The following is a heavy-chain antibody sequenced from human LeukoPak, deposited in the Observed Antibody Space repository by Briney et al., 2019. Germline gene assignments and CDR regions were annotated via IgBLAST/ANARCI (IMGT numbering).Heavy chain of an antibody. CDR1: GFTFNNFG. CDR3: ARDRASWYMDDWFDP. D-gene: IGHD6-13*01. Sequence: GGSLRLSCAASGFTFNNFGMTWVRQAPGQGLEWVSTISGGGGGSTYYTYSVKGRFTISSDNSRDTLYLQMNNLRAEDTAVYYCARDRASWYMDDWFDPWGQGTLVTVSS. J-gene: IGHJ5*02. V-gene: IGHV3-23*01. CDR2: ISGGGGGST.